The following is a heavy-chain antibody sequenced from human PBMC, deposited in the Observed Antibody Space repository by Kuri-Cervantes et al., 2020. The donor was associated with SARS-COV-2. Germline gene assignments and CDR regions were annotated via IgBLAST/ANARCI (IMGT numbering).Heavy chain of an antibody. CDR2: IIPLFGTT. Sequence: SVKVSYKASGGTFSSYAVTWVRQAPGRGLEWMGRIIPLFGTTIYAEKFRGRVTLTADKSTNTAYMELSSLRSDDTAVYYCARPYCTSSTCYDGTFDSWGQGTLVTVSS. CDR3: ARPYCTSSTCYDGTFDS. D-gene: IGHD2-2*01. CDR1: GGTFSSYA. V-gene: IGHV1-69*06. J-gene: IGHJ4*02.